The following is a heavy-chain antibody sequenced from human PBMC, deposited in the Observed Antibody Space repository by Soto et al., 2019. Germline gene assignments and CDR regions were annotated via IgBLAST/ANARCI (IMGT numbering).Heavy chain of an antibody. D-gene: IGHD2-2*01. V-gene: IGHV3-33*01. CDR1: GFTFSSYG. CDR2: IWYDGSNK. J-gene: IGHJ4*02. CDR3: ARDMPKSFDY. Sequence: QVQLVESGGGVVQPGRSLRLSCAASGFTFSSYGMHWVRQAPGKGLEWVAVIWYDGSNKYYADSVKGRFTISRDNSKNSLYLQMNSLRAEDTAVYYCARDMPKSFDYCGQGTLVTVSS.